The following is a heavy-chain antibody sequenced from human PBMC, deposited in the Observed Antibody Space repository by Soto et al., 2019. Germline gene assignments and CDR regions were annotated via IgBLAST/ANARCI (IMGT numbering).Heavy chain of an antibody. J-gene: IGHJ4*02. CDR2: ISYEGNNK. D-gene: IGHD1-1*01. V-gene: IGHV3-30*18. Sequence: QVQLVESGGGVVQPGRSLRLSCAASGFTFSTYGMHWVRQAPGKGLEWVAVISYEGNNKYYADSVRGRFTISRDNSKNTRYLQMSSLRAEDTAVYYCAKSVYNWNDGFFDYLGQGTLVTVSS. CDR1: GFTFSTYG. CDR3: AKSVYNWNDGFFDY.